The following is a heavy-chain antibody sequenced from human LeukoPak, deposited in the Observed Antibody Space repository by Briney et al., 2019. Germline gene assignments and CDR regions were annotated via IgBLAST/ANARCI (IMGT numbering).Heavy chain of an antibody. Sequence: GGSLRLSCAASGFTFSSYWMSWVRQAPGKGLEWVANIKQDGSEKYYVDSVKGRFTISIDNAKTSLYLQMNSLRAEDTAVYYCAREDSRQNWFDPWGQGTLVTVSS. D-gene: IGHD3-22*01. CDR2: IKQDGSEK. V-gene: IGHV3-7*01. CDR1: GFTFSSYW. CDR3: AREDSRQNWFDP. J-gene: IGHJ5*02.